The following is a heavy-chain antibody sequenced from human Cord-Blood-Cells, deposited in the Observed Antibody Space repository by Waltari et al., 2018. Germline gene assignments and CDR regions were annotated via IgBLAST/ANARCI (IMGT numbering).Heavy chain of an antibody. CDR1: GGSISSHY. CDR2: IYYSGST. CDR3: ARGLLGATFDY. D-gene: IGHD1-26*01. Sequence: VQLQESGPGLVKPSETLSLTCTVSGGSISSHYWSWIRQPPGKGLEWIGYIYYSGSTNYNPSLKSRVTISVDTSKNQFSLKLSSVTAADTAVYYCARGLLGATFDYWGQGTLVTVSS. J-gene: IGHJ4*02. V-gene: IGHV4-59*11.